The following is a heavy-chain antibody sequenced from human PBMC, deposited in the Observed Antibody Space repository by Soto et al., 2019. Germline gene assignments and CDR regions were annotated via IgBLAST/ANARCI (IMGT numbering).Heavy chain of an antibody. Sequence: PSETLSLTCTVSGGSISSGGYYWSWIRQHPGKGLEWIGYIYYSGSTYYNPSLKSRVTISVDTSKNQFSLKLSSVTAADTAVYYCARDSVLGGEDYYCGMDVWGQGTTVTVSS. CDR2: IYYSGST. J-gene: IGHJ6*02. CDR1: GGSISSGGYY. V-gene: IGHV4-31*03. CDR3: ARDSVLGGEDYYCGMDV. D-gene: IGHD1-1*01.